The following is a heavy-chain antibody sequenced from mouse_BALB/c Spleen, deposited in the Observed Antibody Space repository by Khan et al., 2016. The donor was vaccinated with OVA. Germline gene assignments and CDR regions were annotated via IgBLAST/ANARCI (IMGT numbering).Heavy chain of an antibody. CDR3: SRRNYFGYTFAY. V-gene: IGHV1-77*01. D-gene: IGHD1-2*01. CDR1: GYTFTDYY. Sequence: QVQLQQSGAELARPGASVKLSCKASGYTFTDYYINWVKQRTGQGLEWIGEIYPGSGYTYYNEKFKDKATLTADKSSTKAYMKLSRLTSEDSAVYFCSRRNYFGYTFAYWGQGTLVTVAA. J-gene: IGHJ3*01. CDR2: IYPGSGYT.